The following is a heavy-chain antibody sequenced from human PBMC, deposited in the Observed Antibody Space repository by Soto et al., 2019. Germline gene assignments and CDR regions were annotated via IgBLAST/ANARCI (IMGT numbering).Heavy chain of an antibody. V-gene: IGHV1-46*01. J-gene: IGHJ6*02. D-gene: IGHD2-2*01. CDR2: INPGGGRT. Sequence: APVKVSGKVSGYIFSSDCISWVRQASGQELQWMGIINPGGGRTAYAQKFQGRVTLTRDMSTSTVYMELTSLTYDDTAVYYCARDVSGPGATYVMDVWGQGTTVTVSS. CDR1: GYIFSSDC. CDR3: ARDVSGPGATYVMDV.